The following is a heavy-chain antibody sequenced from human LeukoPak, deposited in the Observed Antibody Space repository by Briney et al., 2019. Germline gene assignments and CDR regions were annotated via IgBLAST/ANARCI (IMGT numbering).Heavy chain of an antibody. J-gene: IGHJ6*03. CDR3: ARRRVGTTFYYYYYMDV. V-gene: IGHV4-34*01. CDR1: GGSFSGYY. Sequence: SETLSLTCAVYGGSFSGYYWSWIRQPPGKGLEWIGEINHTGSTNYNPSLKSRVTISADTSKNQFSLNLSSVTAADTAVYYCARRRVGTTFYYYYYMDVWGKGTTVTISS. D-gene: IGHD1-26*01. CDR2: INHTGST.